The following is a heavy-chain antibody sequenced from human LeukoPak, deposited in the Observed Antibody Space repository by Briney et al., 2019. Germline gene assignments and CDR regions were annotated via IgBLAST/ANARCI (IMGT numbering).Heavy chain of an antibody. CDR3: ARSKLRYFDRDAFDI. Sequence: ASVKVSCKASGGSFSSYAISWVRQAPGQGLEWMGGIIPIFGTANYAQKFQGRVTITADESTSTAYVELSSLRSEDTAVYYCARSKLRYFDRDAFDIWGQGTMVTVSS. J-gene: IGHJ3*02. CDR1: GGSFSSYA. CDR2: IIPIFGTA. D-gene: IGHD3-9*01. V-gene: IGHV1-69*13.